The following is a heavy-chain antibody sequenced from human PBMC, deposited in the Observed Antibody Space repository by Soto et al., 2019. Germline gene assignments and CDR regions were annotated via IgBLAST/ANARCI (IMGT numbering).Heavy chain of an antibody. CDR1: GFXXXXXG. Sequence: QVQLVESGGGVXXPGRSXXLSCAGSGFXXXXXGLHXXXQAPGKGLEWVAVISYDGSHKYYADSVKGRFTISRDNSNNMLYLQMDSLRAEDTAVYYCAKDGAPRYCGRSSCHPAGAYWGQGTLVTVSS. J-gene: IGHJ4*02. D-gene: IGHD2-15*01. CDR3: AKDGAPRYCGRSSCHPAGAY. CDR2: ISYDGSHK. V-gene: IGHV3-30*18.